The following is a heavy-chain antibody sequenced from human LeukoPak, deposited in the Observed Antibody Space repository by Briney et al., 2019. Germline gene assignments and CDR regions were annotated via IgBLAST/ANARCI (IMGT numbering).Heavy chain of an antibody. V-gene: IGHV1-8*01. CDR1: GYSFTSYD. D-gene: IGHD1-14*01. J-gene: IGHJ6*02. CDR3: ARLTRYYYGMDV. CDR2: VNPNSGNT. Sequence: EATVKVSCKASGYSFTSYDINWVRQATGQGLEWMGWVNPNSGNTGYAQNFQGRVTMTRNNSINTACMELSSLTSDDTAVYYCARLTRYYYGMDVWGQGTTVTVSS.